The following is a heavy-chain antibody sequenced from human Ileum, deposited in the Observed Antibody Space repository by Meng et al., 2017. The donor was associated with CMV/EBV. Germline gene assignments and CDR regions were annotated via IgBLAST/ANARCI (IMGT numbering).Heavy chain of an antibody. Sequence: SAPGRGPPSQSLSLPCTVTGGSISSGTYYWAWIRQSPGKGLEWIGSIYYSGSTYDNPSLKSRVTMSVDTFKNQFSLKLTSVTAADTAVYYCAGDWGPYSSRGYFDPWGQGTLVTVSS. D-gene: IGHD6-13*01. J-gene: IGHJ5*02. CDR3: AGDWGPYSSRGYFDP. V-gene: IGHV4-39*07. CDR2: IYYSGST. CDR1: GGSISSGTYY.